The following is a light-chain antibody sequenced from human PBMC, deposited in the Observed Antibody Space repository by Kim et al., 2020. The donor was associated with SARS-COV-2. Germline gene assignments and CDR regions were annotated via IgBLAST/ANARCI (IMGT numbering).Light chain of an antibody. CDR2: QDN. CDR1: KLGDKY. V-gene: IGLV3-1*01. CDR3: QAWDSSTGV. J-gene: IGLJ2*01. Sequence: SSSLPPPPSFSFSSLQPARITCAGDKLGDKYTSWYQQKPGRSPVLVIYQDNKRPSGIPERFSGSNAGNTATLTISGTQALDEADYYCQAWDSSTGVFGGGTQLTVL.